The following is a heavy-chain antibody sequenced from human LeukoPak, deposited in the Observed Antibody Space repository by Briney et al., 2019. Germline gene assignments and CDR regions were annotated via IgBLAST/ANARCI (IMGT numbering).Heavy chain of an antibody. CDR3: ARDLGSGWYYFDY. V-gene: IGHV4-4*07. CDR2: VSTSGNT. CDR1: GGSISGFH. Sequence: TSETLSLTCSVSGGSISGFHWSWIRQTAGKGLEWIGRVSTSGNTFYNPSLESRVTMSADTSGIHFSLNLTSVTAADTAVYYCARDLGSGWYYFDYWGQGTLVTVSS. D-gene: IGHD6-19*01. J-gene: IGHJ4*02.